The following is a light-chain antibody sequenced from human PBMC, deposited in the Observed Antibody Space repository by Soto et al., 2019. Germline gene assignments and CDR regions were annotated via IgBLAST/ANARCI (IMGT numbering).Light chain of an antibody. CDR1: QSISTH. V-gene: IGKV3-11*01. J-gene: IGKJ1*01. CDR3: QQRSDWPPWT. CDR2: DAS. Sequence: EIVLTQSPATQSLSPGEGATLSCRASQSISTHLAWYQQRPGQAPRLLIYDASNRATGIPARFSGSGSGTDFTLTINSLEPEDFAVYYCQQRSDWPPWTFGQGTKVEIK.